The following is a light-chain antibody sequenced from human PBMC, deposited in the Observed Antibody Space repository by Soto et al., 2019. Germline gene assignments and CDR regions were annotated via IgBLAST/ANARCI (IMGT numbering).Light chain of an antibody. CDR2: EVN. Sequence: LTQPPSASGSPGQSVAISCTGASSDVGGYNYVSWYQQHPGKAPKLMIYEVNKRPSGVPDRFSGSKSGNTASLTVSGLQAEDEADYYCSSYAGSSNVFGTGTKVTVL. J-gene: IGLJ1*01. V-gene: IGLV2-8*01. CDR1: SSDVGGYNY. CDR3: SSYAGSSNV.